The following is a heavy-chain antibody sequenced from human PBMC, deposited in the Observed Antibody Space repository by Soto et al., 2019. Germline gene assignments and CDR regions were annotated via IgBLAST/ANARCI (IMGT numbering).Heavy chain of an antibody. CDR1: GFTFSSYW. CDR2: IKQDGSEK. V-gene: IGHV3-7*01. CDR3: AREGSSGYYLYFRH. Sequence: GGSLRLSCAASGFTFSSYWMSWVRQAPGKGLEWVANIKQDGSEKYYVDSVKGRFTISRDNAKNSLYLQMNSLRAEDTFVYYCAREGSSGYYLYFRHWGQGTLVTVSS. J-gene: IGHJ1*01. D-gene: IGHD3-22*01.